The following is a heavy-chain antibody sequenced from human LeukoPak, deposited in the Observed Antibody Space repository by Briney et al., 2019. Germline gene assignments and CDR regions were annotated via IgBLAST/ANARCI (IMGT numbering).Heavy chain of an antibody. D-gene: IGHD6-13*01. CDR1: GYTFTGYY. CDR3: ARDRTSSWYGGEDN. V-gene: IGHV1-2*02. CDR2: INPDSGGT. Sequence: ASVKVSCKASGYTFTGYYMHWVRQAPGQGLEWMGWINPDSGGTNYAQKFQGRVTMTRDTSISTAYMELTRLTSDDTAVYYCARDRTSSWYGGEDNWGQGTLVTVSS. J-gene: IGHJ4*02.